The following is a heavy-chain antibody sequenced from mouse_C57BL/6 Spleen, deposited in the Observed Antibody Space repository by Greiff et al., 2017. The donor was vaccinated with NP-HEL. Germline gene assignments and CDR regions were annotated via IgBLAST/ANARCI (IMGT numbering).Heavy chain of an antibody. D-gene: IGHD1-1*01. CDR1: GYTFTSYW. J-gene: IGHJ1*03. CDR3: ASGSSPWYFDV. V-gene: IGHV1-59*01. Sequence: VQLQQPGAELVRPGTSVKLSCKASGYTFTSYWMHWVKQRPGQGLEWIGVIDPSDSYTNYNQKFKGKATLTVDTSSSTAYMQLSSLTSEDSAVYYCASGSSPWYFDVWGTGTTVTVSS. CDR2: IDPSDSYT.